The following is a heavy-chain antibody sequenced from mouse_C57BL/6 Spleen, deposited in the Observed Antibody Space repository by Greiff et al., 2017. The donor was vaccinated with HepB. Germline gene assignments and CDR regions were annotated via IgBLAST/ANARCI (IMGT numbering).Heavy chain of an antibody. V-gene: IGHV14-4*01. J-gene: IGHJ2*01. D-gene: IGHD3-2*02. CDR2: IDPENGDT. CDR3: TTRTAQATGYFDY. CDR1: GFNIKDDY. Sequence: VQLKQSGAELVRPGASVKLSCTASGFNIKDDYMHWVKQRPEQGLEWIGWIDPENGDTEYASKFQGKATITADTSSNTAYLQLSSLTSEDTAVYYCTTRTAQATGYFDYWGQGTTLTVSS.